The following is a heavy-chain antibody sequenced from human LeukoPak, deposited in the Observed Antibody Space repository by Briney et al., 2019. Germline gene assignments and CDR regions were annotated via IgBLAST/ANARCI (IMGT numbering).Heavy chain of an antibody. Sequence: GGSLRLSCSTSGFTISTNAMSWVRQAPGQGLEWVSTIGGHETFYADSVKGRFTISRDNSKNTVYLHMSSLRVEDTAVYYCAKDWIQFNRVYDCFDSWGQGTLVTVSS. CDR3: AKDWIQFNRVYDCFDS. CDR2: IGGHET. J-gene: IGHJ4*02. V-gene: IGHV3-23*01. CDR1: GFTISTNA. D-gene: IGHD3-16*01.